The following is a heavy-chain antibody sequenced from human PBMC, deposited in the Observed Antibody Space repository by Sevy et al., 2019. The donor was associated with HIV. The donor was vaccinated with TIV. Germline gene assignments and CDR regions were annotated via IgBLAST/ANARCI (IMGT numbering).Heavy chain of an antibody. CDR2: TSYSGST. Sequence: SETLSLTCTVSGGSISNYFWSWIRQPPGKGLEWIGYTSYSGSTYYNPSLKSRVTISVDTSKNQFSLKLTSVTAADTAVYYCATASPRIDYGMDVWGQGTSVTVSS. J-gene: IGHJ6*02. D-gene: IGHD2-15*01. V-gene: IGHV4-59*01. CDR1: GGSISNYF. CDR3: ATASPRIDYGMDV.